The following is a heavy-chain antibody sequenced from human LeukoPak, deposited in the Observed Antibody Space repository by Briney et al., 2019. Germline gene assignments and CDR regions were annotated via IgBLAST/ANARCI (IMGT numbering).Heavy chain of an antibody. CDR3: ARETTVTRDFQH. D-gene: IGHD4-17*01. CDR2: ISYDGSNK. Sequence: PGGSLRLSCAASGFTFSSYAMHWVRQAPGKGLEWVAVISYDGSNKYYADSVKGRFTISRDNSKNTLYLQMNSLRAEDTAVYYCARETTVTRDFQHWGQGTLVTVSS. V-gene: IGHV3-30-3*01. J-gene: IGHJ1*01. CDR1: GFTFSSYA.